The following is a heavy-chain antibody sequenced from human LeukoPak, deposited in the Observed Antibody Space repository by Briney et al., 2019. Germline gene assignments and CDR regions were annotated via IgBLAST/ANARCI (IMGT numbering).Heavy chain of an antibody. CDR3: ARPNYSGRYDGFDI. J-gene: IGHJ3*02. D-gene: IGHD4-23*01. V-gene: IGHV3-48*01. Sequence: GGSLRLSCAASGFTFPTYSMNWVRQAPGKGLEWISYISSSSGTIHYADSVKGRFTISRDNAKNSLYLQMNSLRAEDAALYYCARPNYSGRYDGFDIWGQGTMVTVSS. CDR1: GFTFPTYS. CDR2: ISSSSGTI.